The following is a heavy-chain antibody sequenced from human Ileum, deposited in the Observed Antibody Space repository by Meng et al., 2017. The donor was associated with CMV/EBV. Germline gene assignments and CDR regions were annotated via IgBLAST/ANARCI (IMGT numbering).Heavy chain of an antibody. CDR3: VRESWYFDF. CDR2: ISPQDGGT. V-gene: IGHV1-2*02. Sequence: VQSVQSGKEGKKPGASVKVSCKTSGYTFTANHLHWVRQAPGQGLEGMGWISPQDGGTYFAQKFQDRVTLTRDTSITTAYMELSGLTSDDTAIYYCVRESWYFDFWGEGTLVTVSS. J-gene: IGHJ4*02. CDR1: GYTFTANH. D-gene: IGHD6-13*01.